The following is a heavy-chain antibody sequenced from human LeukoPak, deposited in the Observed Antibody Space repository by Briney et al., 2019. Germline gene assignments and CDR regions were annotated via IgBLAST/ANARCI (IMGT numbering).Heavy chain of an antibody. V-gene: IGHV3-30*02. CDR1: GFTFSSYG. D-gene: IGHD2-2*01. CDR3: AKDHIVVVPAARGAFDI. Sequence: AGGSLRLSCAASGFTFSSYGMHWVRQAPGKGLEWVAFIRYDGSNKYYADSMKGRFTISRDNSKNTLYLQMNSLRAEDTAVYYCAKDHIVVVPAARGAFDIWGQGTMVTVPS. CDR2: IRYDGSNK. J-gene: IGHJ3*02.